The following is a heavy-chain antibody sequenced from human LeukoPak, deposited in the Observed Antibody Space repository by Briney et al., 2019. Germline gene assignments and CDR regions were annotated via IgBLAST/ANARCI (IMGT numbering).Heavy chain of an antibody. J-gene: IGHJ4*02. CDR1: GFTFSSYA. CDR2: ISYDGSNK. D-gene: IGHD6-19*01. V-gene: IGHV3-30*14. CDR3: TSGRQWLAFDY. Sequence: PGGSLRLSCAASGFTFSSYAMHWVRQAPGKGLEWVAVISYDGSNKYYADSVKGRFTISRDNSKNTLYLQMNSLRAEDTAVYYCTSGRQWLAFDYWGQGTLVTVSS.